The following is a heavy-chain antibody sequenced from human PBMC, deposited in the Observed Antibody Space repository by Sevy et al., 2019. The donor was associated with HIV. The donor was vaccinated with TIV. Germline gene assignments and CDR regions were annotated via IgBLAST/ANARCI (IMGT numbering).Heavy chain of an antibody. Sequence: GGSLRLSCAASGFTFAKYSMSWVRQAPGKGLEWVSTFSFGCGRINYADSVKGRFTIYRDDSKNTLNSLRAEDTATYFCAREGCTHPHDYWGQGTLVTVSS. J-gene: IGHJ4*02. CDR2: FSFGCGRI. V-gene: IGHV3-23*01. D-gene: IGHD2-8*01. CDR1: GFTFAKYS. CDR3: AREGCTHPHDY.